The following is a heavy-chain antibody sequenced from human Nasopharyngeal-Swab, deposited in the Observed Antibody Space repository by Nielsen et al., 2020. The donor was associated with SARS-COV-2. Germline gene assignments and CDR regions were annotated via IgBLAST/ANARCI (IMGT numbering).Heavy chain of an antibody. CDR1: GFTFSDYY. CDR2: ISSSGSTI. V-gene: IGHV3-11*04. D-gene: IGHD5-18*01. CDR3: ARGRAQLWSRVNGMDV. J-gene: IGHJ6*02. Sequence: GESLKISCAASGFTFSDYYMSWVRQAPGKGLEWVSYISSSGSTIYYAASVKGRFTISRDNAKNSLYLQMNSLRAEDTAVYYCARGRAQLWSRVNGMDVWGQGTTVTVSS.